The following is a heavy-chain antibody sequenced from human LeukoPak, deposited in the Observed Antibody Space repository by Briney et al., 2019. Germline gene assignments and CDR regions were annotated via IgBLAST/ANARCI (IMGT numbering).Heavy chain of an antibody. Sequence: GGALRLSCAASGFTFSSYAMSWVRQAPGKGLEWVAVISYDGSNKYYADSVKGRFTISRDSSKNTLYLQMNSLRAEDTSVYYCAKDAITALDHWGQGTLVTVSS. D-gene: IGHD5-18*01. V-gene: IGHV3-30*18. CDR3: AKDAITALDH. CDR1: GFTFSSYA. CDR2: ISYDGSNK. J-gene: IGHJ4*02.